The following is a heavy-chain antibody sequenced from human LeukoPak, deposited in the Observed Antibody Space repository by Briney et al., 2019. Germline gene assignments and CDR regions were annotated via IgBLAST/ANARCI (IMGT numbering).Heavy chain of an antibody. V-gene: IGHV3-7*01. J-gene: IGHJ4*02. CDR1: GFTFNSYR. CDR2: IKQDGNEK. Sequence: GGSLRLSCAASGFTFNSYRMNWVRQAPGKGLEWVANIKQDGNEKYYVDSVKGRFTISRDNAKNSLYLQMNSLRVEDTAIYYCARGGYDWGQGTLVTVSS. CDR3: ARGGYD. D-gene: IGHD5-12*01.